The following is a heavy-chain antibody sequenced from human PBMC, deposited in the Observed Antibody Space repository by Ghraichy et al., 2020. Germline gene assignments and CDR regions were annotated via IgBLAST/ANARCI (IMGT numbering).Heavy chain of an antibody. Sequence: ASVKVSCKASGYTFTSYGISWVRQATGQGLEWMGWISAYNGNTNYAQKLQGRVTMTTDTSTSTAYMELRSLRSDDTAVYYCATTPGMDSGSYSGVLLGWGQGTLVTVSS. CDR2: ISAYNGNT. V-gene: IGHV1-18*01. CDR3: ATTPGMDSGSYSGVLLG. J-gene: IGHJ4*02. CDR1: GYTFTSYG. D-gene: IGHD1-26*01.